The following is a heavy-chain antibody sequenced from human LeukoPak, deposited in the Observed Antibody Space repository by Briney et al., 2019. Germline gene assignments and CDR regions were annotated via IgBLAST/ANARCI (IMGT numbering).Heavy chain of an antibody. CDR3: VRDWRSRINYLDY. CDR2: ISAYNGNT. D-gene: IGHD3-3*01. V-gene: IGHV1-18*01. J-gene: IGHJ4*02. CDR1: GYAFCSYG. Sequence: ASAKVSCKTSGYAFCSYGISWVRQAPGQGLEWMGRISAYNGNTNYAQKFQGRVTMTTDTSTSTAYMELRSLRSDDTAVYYCVRDWRSRINYLDYWGQGTLVTVSS.